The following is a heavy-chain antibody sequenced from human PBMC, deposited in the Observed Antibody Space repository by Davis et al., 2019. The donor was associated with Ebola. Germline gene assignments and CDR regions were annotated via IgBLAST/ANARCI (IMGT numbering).Heavy chain of an antibody. CDR2: IYPRDSDA. D-gene: IGHD4-17*01. J-gene: IGHJ4*02. CDR3: VRAQHDYGMSFVY. Sequence: GESLKISCKGSGYSFTSYWIGWVRQMPGKGLEWMGVIYPRDSDARYSPSFQGQVTISADKSINTAYLQWGSLKASDTAIYYCVRAQHDYGMSFVYWGQGTLVTVSS. V-gene: IGHV5-51*01. CDR1: GYSFTSYW.